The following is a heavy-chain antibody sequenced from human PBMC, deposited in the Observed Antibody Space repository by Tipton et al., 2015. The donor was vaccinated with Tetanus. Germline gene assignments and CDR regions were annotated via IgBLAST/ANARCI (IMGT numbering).Heavy chain of an antibody. J-gene: IGHJ3*02. D-gene: IGHD3-3*01. CDR2: IYHSGST. CDR3: AGGVWFLEWYPSKPDAFDI. V-gene: IGHV4-4*02. Sequence: TLSLTCAVSGGSISSSNWWSWVRQPPGKGLEWIGEIYHSGSTNYNPSLKSRVTISVDKSKNQFSLKLSSVTAADTAVYYCAGGVWFLEWYPSKPDAFDIWGQGTMVTVSS. CDR1: GGSISSSNW.